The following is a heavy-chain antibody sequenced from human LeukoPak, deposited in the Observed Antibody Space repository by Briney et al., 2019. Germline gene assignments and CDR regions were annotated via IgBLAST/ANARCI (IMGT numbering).Heavy chain of an antibody. J-gene: IGHJ1*01. CDR2: ISSSSNYI. Sequence: PGGSLRLSCAASGFTFSSYTMNWVRQAPGKGLEWVSSISSSSNYIYYADSMKGRFTISRDNAKNTLYLQMNSLRAEDTAVYYCARGPRWVVVPAAMNEYFQYWRQGTLVTVSS. CDR1: GFTFSSYT. D-gene: IGHD2-2*01. V-gene: IGHV3-21*01. CDR3: ARGPRWVVVPAAMNEYFQY.